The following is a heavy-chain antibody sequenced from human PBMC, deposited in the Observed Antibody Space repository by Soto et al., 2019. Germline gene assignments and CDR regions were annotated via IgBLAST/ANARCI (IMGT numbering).Heavy chain of an antibody. J-gene: IGHJ5*02. CDR3: ARVKAAGWFDP. V-gene: IGHV4-34*01. D-gene: IGHD6-13*01. CDR2: INHSGST. Sequence: WIRQPPGKGLEWIGEINHSGSTLYNPSLKSRVTISVDTSNNQFSLRLTSVTAADTAVYYCARVKAAGWFDPWGQGTLVTVSS.